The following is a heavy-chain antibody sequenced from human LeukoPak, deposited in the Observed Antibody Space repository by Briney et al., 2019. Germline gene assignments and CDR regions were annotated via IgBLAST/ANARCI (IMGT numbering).Heavy chain of an antibody. D-gene: IGHD6-13*01. CDR2: VDPEDGET. J-gene: IGHJ4*02. CDR1: GYTFTDYY. Sequence: ASVKVSCKVSGYTFTDYYMHWVQQAPGKGLEWMGLVDPEDGETIYAEKFQGRVTITADTSTDTAYMELSSLRSEDTAVYYCATLGYSRALDYWCQGTLVTVSS. CDR3: ATLGYSRALDY. V-gene: IGHV1-69-2*01.